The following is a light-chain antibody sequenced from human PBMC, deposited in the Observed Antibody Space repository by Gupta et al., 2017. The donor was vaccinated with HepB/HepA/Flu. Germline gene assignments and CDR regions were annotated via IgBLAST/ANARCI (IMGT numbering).Light chain of an antibody. J-gene: IGKJ1*01. CDR2: RVS. Sequence: EIVVTQSPATLSVSPGERVTLSCRTSQSIGNYLAWYKQKPGQAPRLLISRVSPRDTGVPTRFSGSGFGTQFTLTISSRQREASAVYYCQQYNDWAPHTFGQGTKVEI. CDR3: QQYNDWAPHT. CDR1: QSIGNY. V-gene: IGKV3-15*01.